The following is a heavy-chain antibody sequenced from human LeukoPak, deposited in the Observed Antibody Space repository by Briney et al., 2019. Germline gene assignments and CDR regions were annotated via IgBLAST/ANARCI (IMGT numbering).Heavy chain of an antibody. CDR3: ARGGLGYCSGGSCYQGTFDI. Sequence: PSETLSLTCTVSAGSISSYYWSWIRQPPGKGLEWIGSIYNSENTNYNPSLKSRVTISLDTSKSQFSLKLSSVTAADTAVYYCARGGLGYCSGGSCYQGTFDIWGQGTMVVVSS. CDR2: IYNSENT. CDR1: AGSISSYY. V-gene: IGHV4-59*01. J-gene: IGHJ3*02. D-gene: IGHD2-15*01.